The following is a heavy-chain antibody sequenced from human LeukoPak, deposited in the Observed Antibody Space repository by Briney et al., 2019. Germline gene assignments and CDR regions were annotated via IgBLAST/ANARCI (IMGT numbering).Heavy chain of an antibody. CDR3: IAITASAAGPY. Sequence: GGSLRLSCAASGFTFSGSAMHWVRQASGKGLEWVGRIRSKANSYATAYAASVKGRFTISRDDSKNTAYLQMNSLKTEDTAVYYCIAITASAAGPYWGQGTLVTVSS. J-gene: IGHJ4*02. D-gene: IGHD6-13*01. V-gene: IGHV3-73*01. CDR1: GFTFSGSA. CDR2: IRSKANSYAT.